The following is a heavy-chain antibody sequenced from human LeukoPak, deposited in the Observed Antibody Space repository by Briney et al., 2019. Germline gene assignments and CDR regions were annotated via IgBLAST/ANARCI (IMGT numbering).Heavy chain of an antibody. CDR1: GYSFSSYW. Sequence: GESLKISCKGSGYSFSSYWIAWVRQMPGKGLEWMGIIYPGNSDTRYSPSFQGQVTISADKSFSTAYLQWRSLKASDTAMYYCARGEVGYSSGWYGDALDYWGQGTLVTVSS. J-gene: IGHJ4*02. V-gene: IGHV5-51*01. CDR2: IYPGNSDT. CDR3: ARGEVGYSSGWYGDALDY. D-gene: IGHD6-19*01.